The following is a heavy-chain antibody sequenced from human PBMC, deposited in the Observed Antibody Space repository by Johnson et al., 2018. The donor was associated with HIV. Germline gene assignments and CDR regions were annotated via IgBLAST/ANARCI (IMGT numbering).Heavy chain of an antibody. J-gene: IGHJ3*02. Sequence: QEKLVESGGGVVQPGRSLRLSCAASGFTFSSYAMHWVRQAPGKGLEWVAVISYDGGNKYYADSVKGRFTISRDNSKNTLYLQMISLRAEDTAVYYCASTSSGWFYAFDIWGQGTMVTVSS. CDR2: ISYDGGNK. CDR1: GFTFSSYA. D-gene: IGHD6-19*01. CDR3: ASTSSGWFYAFDI. V-gene: IGHV3-30*04.